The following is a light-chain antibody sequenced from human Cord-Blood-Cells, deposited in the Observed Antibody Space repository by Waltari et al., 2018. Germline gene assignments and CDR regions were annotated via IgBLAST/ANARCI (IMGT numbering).Light chain of an antibody. CDR2: DGS. CDR1: TREVGGYNY. V-gene: IGLV2-14*01. Sequence: QPALTQPASVSGSPGQSITISCPGTTREVGGYNYVSWHHQHPGTAPKLMIYDGSKRPAGGSNRFSGSKAGNTASLTISGLQADDEAYYYCSSYTSSSTLVFGGGTKLTVL. CDR3: SSYTSSSTLV. J-gene: IGLJ2*01.